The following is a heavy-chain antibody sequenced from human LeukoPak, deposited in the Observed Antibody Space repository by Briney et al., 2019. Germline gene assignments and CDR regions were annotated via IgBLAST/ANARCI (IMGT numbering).Heavy chain of an antibody. Sequence: GGSLRLSCAASGFTFYTYTMYWVRQAPGKGLEWVSGIRNSDGSTYYADSVKGRFTISRDNSKNTVSLQMNSLRAEDTALYYCARDLDWGAFDAWGQGTLVTVSS. J-gene: IGHJ5*02. CDR2: IRNSDGST. V-gene: IGHV3-23*01. CDR1: GFTFYTYT. CDR3: ARDLDWGAFDA. D-gene: IGHD3-9*01.